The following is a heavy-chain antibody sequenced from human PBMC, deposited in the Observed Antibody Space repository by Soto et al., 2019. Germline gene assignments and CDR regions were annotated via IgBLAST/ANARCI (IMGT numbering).Heavy chain of an antibody. CDR3: TTDEWDDYLHY. CDR2: IKSKTDGGTT. V-gene: IGHV3-15*01. CDR1: GFTFSNAW. J-gene: IGHJ4*02. D-gene: IGHD4-17*01. Sequence: EVQLVESGGGLVKPGGSLRLSCAASGFTFSNAWMSWVCQAPGKGLEWVGRIKSKTDGGTTDYAAPVKGRFTISRDDSKNTLYLQMNSLKTEDTAVYYCTTDEWDDYLHYWGQGTLVTVSS.